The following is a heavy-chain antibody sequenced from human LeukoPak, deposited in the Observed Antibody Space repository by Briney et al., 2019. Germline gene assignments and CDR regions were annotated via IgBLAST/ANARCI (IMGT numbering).Heavy chain of an antibody. Sequence: GGSLRLSCAASGFTFNKYSMNWVRQAPGKGLEWVSSISSSSSYIYYADSVKGRLTISRDNAKNSLYLQMNSLRAEDTAVYYCAKVAGRAFGQVIVSRARYYMDVWGKGTTVTVSS. D-gene: IGHD3-16*02. CDR2: ISSSSSYI. J-gene: IGHJ6*03. CDR3: AKVAGRAFGQVIVSRARYYMDV. V-gene: IGHV3-21*04. CDR1: GFTFNKYS.